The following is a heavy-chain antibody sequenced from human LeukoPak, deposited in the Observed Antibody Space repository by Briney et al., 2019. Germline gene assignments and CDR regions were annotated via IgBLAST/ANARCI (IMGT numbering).Heavy chain of an antibody. CDR3: ARDRYSSGWSETKGGNNYYMDV. CDR1: GGSISSSNW. V-gene: IGHV4-4*02. CDR2: IYTSGST. Sequence: SETLSLTCAVSGGSISSSNWWSWVRQPPGKGLEWIGRIYTSGSTNYSPSFKSRVTMSVDTSKNQFSLKLSSVTAADTAMYYCARDRYSSGWSETKGGNNYYMDVWGKGTTVTISS. J-gene: IGHJ6*03. D-gene: IGHD6-19*01.